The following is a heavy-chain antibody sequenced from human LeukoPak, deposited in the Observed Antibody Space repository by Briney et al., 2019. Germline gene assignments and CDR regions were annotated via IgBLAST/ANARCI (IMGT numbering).Heavy chain of an antibody. J-gene: IGHJ4*02. D-gene: IGHD6-13*01. Sequence: ASVKVSCKASGGTFSSYAISWVRQAPGQGLEWMRGIIPMFGTANYARKFQGRVTITADESTSTANMELSSLRSEDTAVYYCARVAGTRSDFEYWGQGTLVTVSS. V-gene: IGHV1-69*01. CDR3: ARVAGTRSDFEY. CDR2: IIPMFGTA. CDR1: GGTFSSYA.